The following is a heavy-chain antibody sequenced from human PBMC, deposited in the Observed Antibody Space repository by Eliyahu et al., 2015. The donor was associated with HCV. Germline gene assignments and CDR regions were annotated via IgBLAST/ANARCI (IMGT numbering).Heavy chain of an antibody. D-gene: IGHD4-17*01. Sequence: QVQLQQWGAGLLKPSXTLSLTCAXYGGSFXGYXWSWIRQPPGKGXXWIGEIXXSGSTNYNPXLKSRVTISVDTSKNQFSLKLSSVTAADTAVYYCARVPLMTTFDYWGQGTLVTVSS. CDR2: IXXSGST. J-gene: IGHJ4*02. CDR1: GGSFXGYX. CDR3: ARVPLMTTFDY. V-gene: IGHV4-34*01.